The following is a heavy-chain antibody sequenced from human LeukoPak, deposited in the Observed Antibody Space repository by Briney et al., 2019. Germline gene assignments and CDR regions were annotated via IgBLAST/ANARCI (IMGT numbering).Heavy chain of an antibody. J-gene: IGHJ4*02. Sequence: GRSLRLSCAASGFTFDDYAMHWVRQAPGKGLEWVSSISSSSSYIYYADSVKGRFTISRDNAKNSLYLQMNSLRAEDTAVYYCARDSSYFCSGYWGQGTLVTVSS. D-gene: IGHD2-15*01. V-gene: IGHV3-21*01. CDR2: ISSSSSYI. CDR3: ARDSSYFCSGY. CDR1: GFTFDDYA.